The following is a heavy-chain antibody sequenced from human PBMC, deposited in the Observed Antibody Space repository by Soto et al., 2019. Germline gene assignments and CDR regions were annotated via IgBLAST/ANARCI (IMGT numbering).Heavy chain of an antibody. V-gene: IGHV3-11*05. Sequence: QVQLVESGGGWVKPGGSLRLSCAVSGFTFSDYYMSWIRQAPGKGLEWVSYISTSSSLTNDADSVKGRFTISRDNTKNSLYLQMSSLRAEDTAVYYCARSIAAIAPDAFDVWGQGTMVTVSS. CDR3: ARSIAAIAPDAFDV. J-gene: IGHJ3*01. CDR1: GFTFSDYY. D-gene: IGHD6-13*01. CDR2: ISTSSSLT.